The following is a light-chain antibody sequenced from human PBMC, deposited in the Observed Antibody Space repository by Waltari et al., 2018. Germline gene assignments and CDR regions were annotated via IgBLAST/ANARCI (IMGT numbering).Light chain of an antibody. CDR1: SSNIGNNY. J-gene: IGLJ2*01. CDR2: KNN. V-gene: IGLV1-47*01. CDR3: AAWDDSLSGVV. Sequence: QSVLTQPPSASGTPGQRVTISCSGSSSNIGNNYVYWYRQLPGTAPKLLIYKNNQRPSGVPARFSGSKCGTSASLAISGLRSEDEADYYWAAWDDSLSGVVFGGGTKLTVL.